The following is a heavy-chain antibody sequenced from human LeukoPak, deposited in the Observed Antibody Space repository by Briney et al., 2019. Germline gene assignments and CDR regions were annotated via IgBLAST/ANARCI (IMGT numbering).Heavy chain of an antibody. CDR1: GGSFSGYY. J-gene: IGHJ4*02. Sequence: SGTLSLTRAVYGGSFSGYYWSWIRQPPGKGLEWIGEINHSGSTNYNPSLKNRVTISVDTSKNQFSLKLSSVTAADTAVYYCASLSGDPFDYWGQGTLVTVSS. V-gene: IGHV4-34*01. D-gene: IGHD7-27*01. CDR3: ASLSGDPFDY. CDR2: INHSGST.